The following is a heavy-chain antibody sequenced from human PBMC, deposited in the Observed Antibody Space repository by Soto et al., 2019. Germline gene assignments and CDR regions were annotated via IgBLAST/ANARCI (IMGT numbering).Heavy chain of an antibody. D-gene: IGHD1-20*01. CDR2: IRPDNGNR. J-gene: IGHJ1*01. CDR1: GSTFSTSG. CDR3: ARDTESNRYND. V-gene: IGHV1-18*01. Sequence: ASVTLSFTPSGSTFSTSGISWVRQAPGQGLEWVGWIRPDNGNRKSAQRLQGRVTLTTDTSASTAYMELRSLTSDDTAMYYCARDTESNRYNDWGQGTLVTVSS.